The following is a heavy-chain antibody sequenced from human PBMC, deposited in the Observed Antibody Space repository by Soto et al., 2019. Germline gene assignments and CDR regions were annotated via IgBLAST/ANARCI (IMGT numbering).Heavy chain of an antibody. V-gene: IGHV3-23*01. Sequence: GSLRLSCAASGFTFSNYAMSWVRQAPGKGLEWVSAISGSGGSTYYADSVKGRFTISRDNSKNTLYLQMNSLRAEDTAVYYCAKEDQRWLQSGPYGMDVWGQGTTVTVSS. CDR3: AKEDQRWLQSGPYGMDV. D-gene: IGHD5-12*01. J-gene: IGHJ6*02. CDR1: GFTFSNYA. CDR2: ISGSGGST.